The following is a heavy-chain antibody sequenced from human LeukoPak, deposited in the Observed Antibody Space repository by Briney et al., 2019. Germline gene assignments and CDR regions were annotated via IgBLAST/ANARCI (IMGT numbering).Heavy chain of an antibody. D-gene: IGHD2-21*01. Sequence: PSETLSLTCTVSGGSISSGDYYWSWIRQPPGKGLEWIGYIYYSGSTYYNPSLKIRVTISVDTSKNQFTLRLSSVTAADTAVYYCARGSHSYCGGDCYYVWFDYWGQGTLVTVSS. V-gene: IGHV4-30-4*08. J-gene: IGHJ4*02. CDR1: GGSISSGDYY. CDR3: ARGSHSYCGGDCYYVWFDY. CDR2: IYYSGST.